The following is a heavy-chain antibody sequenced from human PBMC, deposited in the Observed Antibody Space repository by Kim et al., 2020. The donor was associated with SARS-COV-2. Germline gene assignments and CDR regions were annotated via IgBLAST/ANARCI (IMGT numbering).Heavy chain of an antibody. Sequence: SVKVSCKASGGTFSSYAISWVRQAPGQGLEWMGGIIPIFGTANYAQKFQGRVTITADESTSTAYMELSSLRSEDMAVYYCGGESATPETGMDVWGQGTTVTVSS. CDR1: GGTFSSYA. V-gene: IGHV1-69*13. CDR3: GGESATPETGMDV. CDR2: IIPIFGTA. J-gene: IGHJ6*02. D-gene: IGHD1-26*01.